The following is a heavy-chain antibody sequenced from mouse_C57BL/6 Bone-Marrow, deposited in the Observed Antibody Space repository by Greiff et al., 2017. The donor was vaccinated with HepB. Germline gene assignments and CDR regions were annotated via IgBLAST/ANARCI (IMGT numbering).Heavy chain of an antibody. CDR2: IYPGSGST. CDR1: GYTFTSYW. J-gene: IGHJ3*01. V-gene: IGHV1-55*01. Sequence: QVQLQQPGAELVKPGASVKMSCKASGYTFTSYWITWVKQRPGQGLEWIGDIYPGSGSTNYNEKFKSKATLTVDTSSSTAYMQLSSLTSEDSAVYYCAREENYYVLSYVAWFAYSFQGTLVTVSA. D-gene: IGHD1-1*01. CDR3: AREENYYVLSYVAWFAY.